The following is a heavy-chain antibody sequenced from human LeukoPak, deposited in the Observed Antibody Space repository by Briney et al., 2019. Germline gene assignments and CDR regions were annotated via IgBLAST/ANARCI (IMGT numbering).Heavy chain of an antibody. Sequence: GGSLRLSCAASGFTFSSYGMHWVRQAPGKGLEWVAFIRYDGGNKYYADSVKGRFTISRDNSKNTPYLQMNSLRTEDTAVYYCAKGGNGYSYGYFDYWGQGTLVTVSS. V-gene: IGHV3-30*02. J-gene: IGHJ4*02. CDR3: AKGGNGYSYGYFDY. CDR1: GFTFSSYG. CDR2: IRYDGGNK. D-gene: IGHD5-18*01.